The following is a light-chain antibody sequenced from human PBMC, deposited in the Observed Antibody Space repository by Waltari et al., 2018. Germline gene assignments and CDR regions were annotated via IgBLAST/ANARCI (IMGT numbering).Light chain of an antibody. J-gene: IGLJ2*01. CDR3: QSSDSSDIFV. CDR1: ALPRQF. Sequence: SHELTQSPSVSASPGQTARIPSSAAALPRQFGHWYQQTPGQAPVLVVYKDTERPSGIPERFSGSTSGTTITLTITGVQAEDEAEYYCQSSDSSDIFVFGGGTKLTVL. CDR2: KDT. V-gene: IGLV3-25*03.